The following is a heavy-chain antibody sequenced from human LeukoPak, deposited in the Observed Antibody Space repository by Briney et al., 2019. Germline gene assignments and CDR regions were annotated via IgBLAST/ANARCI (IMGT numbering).Heavy chain of an antibody. D-gene: IGHD4-11*01. J-gene: IGHJ6*03. CDR2: IKSKTDGGTT. Sequence: SGGSLRLSCAASGFTFSNAWMSWVRQAPGKGLERVGRIKSKTDGGTTDYAAPVKGRFTISRDDSKNTLYLQMNSLKTEDTAVYYCTTDLSNWPYYYYYYMDVWGKGTTVTVSS. CDR3: TTDLSNWPYYYYYYMDV. V-gene: IGHV3-15*01. CDR1: GFTFSNAW.